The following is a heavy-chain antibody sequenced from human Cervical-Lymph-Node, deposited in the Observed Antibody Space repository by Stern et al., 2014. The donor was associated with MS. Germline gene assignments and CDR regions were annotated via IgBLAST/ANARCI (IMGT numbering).Heavy chain of an antibody. Sequence: VQLVESGPKLQKPGASVKVSCKASGFTFIAFFIHLVRQVPGQGPEWLGRLNPNSDDPTFAQNFQDRVTLIRDMVIGTAYLDMIRFTSSDTAVYYCAREATLIVVGIDYWGQGTQVTVSS. CDR1: GFTFIAFF. CDR2: LNPNSDDP. CDR3: AREATLIVVGIDY. V-gene: IGHV1-2*02. D-gene: IGHD3-22*01. J-gene: IGHJ4*02.